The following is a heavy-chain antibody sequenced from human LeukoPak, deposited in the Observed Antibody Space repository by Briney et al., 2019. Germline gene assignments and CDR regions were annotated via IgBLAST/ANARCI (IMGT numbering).Heavy chain of an antibody. Sequence: GGSLRLSCAASGFTFSNYAMHWVRQAPGKGLEWVAVISFDGSDKYYADSVKGRFTISRDNSKNTLYLQMNSLRAEDTAVYYCARNYYGSGSYFPYWGQGTLVTVSS. V-gene: IGHV3-30*04. J-gene: IGHJ4*02. D-gene: IGHD3-10*01. CDR3: ARNYYGSGSYFPY. CDR2: ISFDGSDK. CDR1: GFTFSNYA.